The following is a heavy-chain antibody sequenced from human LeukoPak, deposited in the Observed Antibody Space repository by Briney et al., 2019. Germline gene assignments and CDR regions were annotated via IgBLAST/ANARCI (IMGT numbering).Heavy chain of an antibody. Sequence: GASVKVSCKASGYTFTSYDINWVRQATGQGLEWMGWMNPNSGNTGYAQKFQGRVTMTRNTSISTAYMELSSLRSEDTAVYSCARDVLRYFDWFSGMDVWGQGTTVTVSS. V-gene: IGHV1-8*01. CDR3: ARDVLRYFDWFSGMDV. J-gene: IGHJ6*02. CDR2: MNPNSGNT. D-gene: IGHD3-9*01. CDR1: GYTFTSYD.